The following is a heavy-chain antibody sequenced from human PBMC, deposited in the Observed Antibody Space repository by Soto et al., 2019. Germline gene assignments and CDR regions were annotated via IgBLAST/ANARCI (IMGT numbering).Heavy chain of an antibody. D-gene: IGHD3-22*01. J-gene: IGHJ4*02. CDR1: GGSIISYY. CDR3: ARGTLMDYYDSSGYYFDY. CDR2: IYYSGST. Sequence: SETLSLTCSVSGGSIISYYWSWIRQPPGKGLEWIGYIYYSGSTNYNPSLKSRVTMSIDTSENQFSLKLTSVTAADTAVYYCARGTLMDYYDSSGYYFDYWGQGTPVTVSS. V-gene: IGHV4-59*12.